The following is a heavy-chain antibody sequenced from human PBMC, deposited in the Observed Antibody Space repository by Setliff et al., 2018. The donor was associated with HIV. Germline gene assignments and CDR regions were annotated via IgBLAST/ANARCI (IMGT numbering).Heavy chain of an antibody. Sequence: GGSLRLSCAASGFTLSTYTMNWVRQAPGKGLEWISSISSNIIYIYYADSVRGRFTISRDNAKNSLYLQMNSLRAEDTAVYYCAKDRSGSYSFARDWGQGTLVTVSS. V-gene: IGHV3-21*01. J-gene: IGHJ4*02. CDR2: ISSNIIYI. CDR1: GFTLSTYT. CDR3: AKDRSGSYSFARD. D-gene: IGHD1-26*01.